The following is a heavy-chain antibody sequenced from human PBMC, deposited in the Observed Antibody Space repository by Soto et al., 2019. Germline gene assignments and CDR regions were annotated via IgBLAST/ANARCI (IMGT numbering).Heavy chain of an antibody. Sequence: QVQLQESGPGLVKPSQTLSLTCTVSGGSISSGGYYWSWIRQHPGKGLEWIGYIYYSGSTYYNPSLKRRVTISVDTSKNKFSLKLSSVTAADTAVYYCAREGGIVGATAADYWGQGTLVTVSS. D-gene: IGHD1-26*01. CDR3: AREGGIVGATAADY. V-gene: IGHV4-31*03. CDR1: GGSISSGGYY. CDR2: IYYSGST. J-gene: IGHJ4*02.